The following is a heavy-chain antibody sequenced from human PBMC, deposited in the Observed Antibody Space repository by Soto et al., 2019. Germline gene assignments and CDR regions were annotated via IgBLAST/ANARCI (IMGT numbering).Heavy chain of an antibody. J-gene: IGHJ4*02. CDR3: VRQWLIRGVFDY. CDR2: IYHTGTI. CDR1: GGSISSSNW. D-gene: IGHD6-19*01. Sequence: PSETLSLTCAVSGGSISSSNWWTWVRQPPGKGLEWIGEIYHTGTISYNPSLKSRVTISVDKSRNHFSLRLSSVTAADTAVYYCVRQWLIRGVFDYWGLGTLVTVSS. V-gene: IGHV4-4*02.